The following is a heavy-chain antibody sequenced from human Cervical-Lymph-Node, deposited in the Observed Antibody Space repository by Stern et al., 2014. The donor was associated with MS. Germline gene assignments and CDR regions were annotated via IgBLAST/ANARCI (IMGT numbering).Heavy chain of an antibody. V-gene: IGHV3-23*04. Sequence: EVQLVESGGGLVQPGGSVRLSCAASGFTFSSYAMSWVRQAAGKGLEWVSAMTGSGGSTYYADSVKGRFTISRDNSKNTLYLQMNSLRAEDTAVYYCAKAGMEDNFDYWGQGTLVTVSS. CDR3: AKAGMEDNFDY. D-gene: IGHD6-13*01. J-gene: IGHJ4*02. CDR2: MTGSGGST. CDR1: GFTFSSYA.